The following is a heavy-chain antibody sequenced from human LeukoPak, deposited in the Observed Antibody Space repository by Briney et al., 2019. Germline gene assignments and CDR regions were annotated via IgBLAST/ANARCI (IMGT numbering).Heavy chain of an antibody. V-gene: IGHV3-72*01. J-gene: IGHJ4*02. CDR3: VRGFLSGDFYYTGGY. Sequence: PGGSLTLSCAVSGFPFSDHFMDWVRQAPGKGLEWIGRIRSKARSYATEYAASVKGRFTVSRDDAKNSLYLQLNSLRIEDTAVYFCVRGFLSGDFYYTGGYWGQGTLVTVSS. CDR2: IRSKARSYAT. D-gene: IGHD2-21*01. CDR1: GFPFSDHF.